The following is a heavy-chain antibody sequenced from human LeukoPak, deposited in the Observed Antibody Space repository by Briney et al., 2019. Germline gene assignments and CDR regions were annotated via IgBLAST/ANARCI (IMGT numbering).Heavy chain of an antibody. CDR2: ISGSGTST. Sequence: GGSLRLSCAASGFTFSSYAMSCVRQAPRKGLEWVSAISGSGTSTYYADSVKGRFTISRDNSKNTLYLQMNSLRAEDTAVYYCARDPYYGSGSPWGQGTLVTVSS. CDR1: GFTFSSYA. CDR3: ARDPYYGSGSP. D-gene: IGHD3-10*01. V-gene: IGHV3-23*01. J-gene: IGHJ5*02.